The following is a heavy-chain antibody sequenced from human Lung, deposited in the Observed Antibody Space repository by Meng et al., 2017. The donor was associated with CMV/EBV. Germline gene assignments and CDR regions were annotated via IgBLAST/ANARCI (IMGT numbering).Heavy chain of an antibody. J-gene: IGHJ4*02. Sequence: ASVKVSCKASGYTFTGYDINWVRQATGQGLEWMGWMNPNTGDTGYAQEFQGRVTMTSNSSISTAYMVLSSLISEDTAIYYCVRGNWGDYWGQGTLVTVSS. V-gene: IGHV1-8*01. CDR1: GYTFTGYD. D-gene: IGHD7-27*01. CDR2: MNPNTGDT. CDR3: VRGNWGDY.